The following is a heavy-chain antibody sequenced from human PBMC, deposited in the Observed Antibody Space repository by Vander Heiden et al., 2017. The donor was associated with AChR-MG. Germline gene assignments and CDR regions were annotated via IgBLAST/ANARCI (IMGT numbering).Heavy chain of an antibody. D-gene: IGHD2-8*01. CDR1: GYTFSDYW. V-gene: IGHV5-51*01. CDR3: TRHASAYQWVSLYYYGMDV. Sequence: EVQLVQSGAEVKKTGESLTISCKASGYTFSDYWIAWVRQMPGKGLEWVAIIYPDDSDIRYSPSFEGHVAISADASVGTAFLHWSSLKASDSAIYYCTRHASAYQWVSLYYYGMDVWGQGTTVTVSS. CDR2: IYPDDSDI. J-gene: IGHJ6*02.